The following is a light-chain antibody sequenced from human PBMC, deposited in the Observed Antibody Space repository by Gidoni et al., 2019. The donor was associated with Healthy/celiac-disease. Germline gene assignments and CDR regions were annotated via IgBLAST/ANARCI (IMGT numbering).Light chain of an antibody. CDR1: QGISSW. V-gene: IGKV1-12*01. Sequence: IQMTQSTSSVSASVGDRVTITCRASQGISSWLAWYQQKPWKAPKLLIYAASSLQSGVPSRCSGSGSGTDVTITISSLQPEDCATYYFQQANSFPPTFGGGTQVEIK. CDR2: AAS. J-gene: IGKJ4*01. CDR3: QQANSFPPT.